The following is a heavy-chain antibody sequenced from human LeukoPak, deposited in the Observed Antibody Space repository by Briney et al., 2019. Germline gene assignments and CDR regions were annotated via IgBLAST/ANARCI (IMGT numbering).Heavy chain of an antibody. D-gene: IGHD2-2*01. J-gene: IGHJ4*02. CDR2: INPNSGGT. V-gene: IGHV1-2*06. CDR1: GYTFTGYY. Sequence: ASVTVSCKASGYTFTGYYMHWVRQAPGQGLEWMGRINPNSGGTNYAQKFQGRVTMTRDTSISTAYMELSRLRSDGTAVYYCAREGEYQVPYFDYWGQGTLVTVSS. CDR3: AREGEYQVPYFDY.